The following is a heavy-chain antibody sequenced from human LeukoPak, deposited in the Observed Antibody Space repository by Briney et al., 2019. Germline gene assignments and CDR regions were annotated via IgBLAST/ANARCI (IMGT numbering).Heavy chain of an antibody. D-gene: IGHD3-16*01. CDR3: ARGGSYVYFDY. CDR1: GGSISSYY. V-gene: IGHV4-59*12. J-gene: IGHJ4*02. Sequence: TSETLSLTCTVSGGSISSYYWSWIRQPPGKGLEWIGCIYYSGSTNYNPSLKSRVTISVDTSKNQFSLKLASVTAADTAVYYCARGGSYVYFDYWGQGTLVTVTS. CDR2: IYYSGST.